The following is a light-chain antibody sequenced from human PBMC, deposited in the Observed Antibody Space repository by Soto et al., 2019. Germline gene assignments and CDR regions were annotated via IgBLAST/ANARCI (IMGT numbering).Light chain of an antibody. CDR2: EGS. J-gene: IGLJ1*01. V-gene: IGLV2-23*01. CDR3: CSYAGSSTYV. CDR1: SSDVGNYNL. Sequence: QSSLTQPASVSGSPGQSITISYTGTSSDVGNYNLVSWYQQHPGKAPKLMIYEGSKRPSGVSNRFSGSKSGNTASLTISILQAEDGADYYCCSYAGSSTYVFGTGTRSPS.